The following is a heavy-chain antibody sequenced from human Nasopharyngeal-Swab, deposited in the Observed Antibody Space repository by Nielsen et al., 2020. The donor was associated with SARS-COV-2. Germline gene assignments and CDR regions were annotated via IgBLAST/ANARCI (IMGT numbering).Heavy chain of an antibody. J-gene: IGHJ3*02. CDR1: GFTFSSYV. Sequence: GESLKISCAASGFTFSSYVMSWVRQAPGKGLEWVSGISGGGGSTYYADSVKGRFTISRDNSKNTVYLQLNSLRGEDTAVYYCAKDMRTISSRGVFDIWGQGTMVTVSS. CDR3: AKDMRTISSRGVFDI. CDR2: ISGGGGST. V-gene: IGHV3-23*01. D-gene: IGHD1-14*01.